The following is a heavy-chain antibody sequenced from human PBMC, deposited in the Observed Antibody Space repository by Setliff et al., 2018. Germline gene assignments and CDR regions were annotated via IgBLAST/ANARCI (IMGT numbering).Heavy chain of an antibody. D-gene: IGHD3-22*01. CDR3: VTAASARSRWYDMGWFDP. Sequence: PSETLSLTCNVSGGSISSYYWTWIRQPPGKGLEWIGYFYHSGSTNYNPSLKGRVTMTSDTSRNQLSLKLSSVTAADTAVYYCVTAASARSRWYDMGWFDPWGQGTLVTVSS. CDR2: FYHSGST. V-gene: IGHV4-59*08. J-gene: IGHJ5*02. CDR1: GGSISSYY.